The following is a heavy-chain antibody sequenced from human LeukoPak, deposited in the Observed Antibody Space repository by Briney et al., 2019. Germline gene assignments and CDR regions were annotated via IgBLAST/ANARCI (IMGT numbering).Heavy chain of an antibody. CDR3: ARARPYSSGDY. CDR1: GYTFTSYG. D-gene: IGHD6-19*01. V-gene: IGHV1-2*02. J-gene: IGHJ4*02. Sequence: ASVKVSCKASGYTFTSYGISWVRQAPGQGLEWMGWINPNSGGTNYAQKFQGRVTMTRDTSISTAYMELSRLRSDDTAVYYCARARPYSSGDYWGQGTLVTVSS. CDR2: INPNSGGT.